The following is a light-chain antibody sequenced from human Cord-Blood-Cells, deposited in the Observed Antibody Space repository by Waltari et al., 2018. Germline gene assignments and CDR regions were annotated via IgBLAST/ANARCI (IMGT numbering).Light chain of an antibody. V-gene: IGLV2-11*01. J-gene: IGLJ1*01. CDR1: SSDVGGYNY. CDR3: CSYAGSYTYV. Sequence: QSALTQPRSVSGSPGQSVTISCTGTSSDVGGYNYVSWYQPHPGKAPNLMIYDVSKRPSGVPDRFSGSKSGNTASLTISGLQAEDEADYYCCSYAGSYTYVFGTGTKVTVL. CDR2: DVS.